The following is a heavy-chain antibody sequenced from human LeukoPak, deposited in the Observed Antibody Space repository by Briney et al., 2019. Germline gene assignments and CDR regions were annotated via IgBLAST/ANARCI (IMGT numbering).Heavy chain of an antibody. CDR1: GGTFSSYA. CDR3: ARGRGYCSGGSCRSFDY. J-gene: IGHJ4*02. D-gene: IGHD2-15*01. V-gene: IGHV1-69*13. Sequence: SVKVSCKASGGTFSSYAISWARQAPGQGLEWMGGVIPIFGTANYAQKFQGRVTITADESTSTAYMELSSLRSEDTAVYYCARGRGYCSGGSCRSFDYWGQGTLVTVSS. CDR2: VIPIFGTA.